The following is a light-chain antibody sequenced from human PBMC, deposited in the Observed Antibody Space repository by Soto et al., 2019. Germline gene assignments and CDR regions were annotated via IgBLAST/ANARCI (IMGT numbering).Light chain of an antibody. V-gene: IGLV1-40*01. CDR2: GNS. Sequence: QSVLTQPPSVSGAPGQRVTISCTGSSSNIGAGYDVHWYQQLPGTAPKLLIYGNSNRPSGVPDRFSGSKSGTSASLAITGLQAEDEADYYCQSYDSGLSGWAVFCGGTKLTVL. CDR1: SSNIGAGYD. CDR3: QSYDSGLSGWAV. J-gene: IGLJ2*01.